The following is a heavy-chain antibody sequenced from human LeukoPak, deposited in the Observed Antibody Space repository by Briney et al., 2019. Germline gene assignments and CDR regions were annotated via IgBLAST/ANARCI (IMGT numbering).Heavy chain of an antibody. V-gene: IGHV1-69*15. D-gene: IGHD1-26*01. CDR2: IFPIFATA. CDR1: GGTFSSYA. CDR3: ARESGSYEAYFDY. Sequence: SVTVSCKASGGTFSSYAISWVRQAPGQGLEWMGRIFPIFATANYAQKFQGRVTITADESTSTAYMELSSLRSEDTAVYYCARESGSYEAYFDYWGQGTLVTVSS. J-gene: IGHJ4*02.